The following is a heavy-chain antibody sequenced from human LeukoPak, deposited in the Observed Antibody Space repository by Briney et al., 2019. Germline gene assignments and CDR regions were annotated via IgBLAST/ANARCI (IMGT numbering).Heavy chain of an antibody. V-gene: IGHV5-51*01. CDR1: GYSFTSYW. CDR3: ARRVLTTVTPGGFDP. J-gene: IGHJ5*02. Sequence: GESLKISCKGSGYSFTSYWIGWVRQMPGKSLEWMGIIYPGDSDTRYSPSFQGQVTISADKSISTADLQWSSLKASDTAMYYCARRVLTTVTPGGFDPWGQGTLVTVSS. CDR2: IYPGDSDT. D-gene: IGHD4-17*01.